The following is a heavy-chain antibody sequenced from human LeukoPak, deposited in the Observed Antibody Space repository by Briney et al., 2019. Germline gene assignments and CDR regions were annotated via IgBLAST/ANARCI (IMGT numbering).Heavy chain of an antibody. Sequence: SETLSLTCTVSGASTSSYYWTWVRQPPGKGLEWIGYISNTGSPNYSPSLKSRVATSVDTSKNQCSLKVTSVTAADTAVYYCARYTNNWFDPWGQGTLVTVSS. CDR2: ISNTGSP. V-gene: IGHV4-59*01. CDR3: ARYTNNWFDP. J-gene: IGHJ5*02. CDR1: GASTSSYY. D-gene: IGHD2-2*02.